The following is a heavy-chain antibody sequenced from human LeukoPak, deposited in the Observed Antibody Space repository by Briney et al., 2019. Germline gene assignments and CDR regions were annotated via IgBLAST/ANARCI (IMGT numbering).Heavy chain of an antibody. V-gene: IGHV3-23*01. Sequence: PGGSLRLSCAASGFTFSSYAMSWLRQAPGKGLEWVSAISGSGGSTYYADSVKGRFTISRDNSKNTLYLQMNSLRAEDTAVYYCAKDKGYSSGWPFDYWGQGTLVTVSS. D-gene: IGHD6-19*01. CDR3: AKDKGYSSGWPFDY. CDR1: GFTFSSYA. CDR2: ISGSGGST. J-gene: IGHJ4*02.